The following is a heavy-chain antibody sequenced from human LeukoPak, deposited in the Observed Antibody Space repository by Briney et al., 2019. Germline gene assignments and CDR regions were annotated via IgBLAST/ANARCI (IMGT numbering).Heavy chain of an antibody. D-gene: IGHD2-15*01. CDR1: GGSFSGYY. Sequence: SETLSLTCAVYGGSFSGYYWSWIRQPPGKGLEWIGYIYYSGSTNYNPSLKSRVTISVDTSKNQFSLKLSSVTAADTAVYYCARIYCSGGSFFDDWGQGTLVTVSS. V-gene: IGHV4-59*01. CDR2: IYYSGST. J-gene: IGHJ4*02. CDR3: ARIYCSGGSFFDD.